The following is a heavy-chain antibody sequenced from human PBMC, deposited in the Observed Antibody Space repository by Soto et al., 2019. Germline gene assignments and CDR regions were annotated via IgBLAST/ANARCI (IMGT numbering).Heavy chain of an antibody. J-gene: IGHJ4*02. CDR1: GFIFINYV. CDR3: AKLISNSGWPLDY. CDR2: ISISGANI. D-gene: IGHD6-19*01. Sequence: WGSLRLSCAASGFIFINYVIIFFRHSPGKWLEWVSGISISGANIYYADSVKGRFTISRDDSKNTLYLQMNSLRAEDTAVYYCAKLISNSGWPLDYWGQGTLVTVSS. V-gene: IGHV3-23*01.